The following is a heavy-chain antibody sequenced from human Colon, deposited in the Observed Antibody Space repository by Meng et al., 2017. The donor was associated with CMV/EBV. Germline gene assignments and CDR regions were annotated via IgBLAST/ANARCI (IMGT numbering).Heavy chain of an antibody. CDR2: ISHDGTIT. CDR3: ARDRNWIFDY. D-gene: IGHD1-1*01. CDR1: GFTFSSDV. J-gene: IGHJ4*02. V-gene: IGHV3-74*03. Sequence: GGSLRLSCAASGFTFSSDVMHWVRQAQGKGLVWVARISHDGTITTYVDSVKGRFTISRDNARNTLYLQMNSLRAEDTAVYYCARDRNWIFDYWGRGTLVTVSS.